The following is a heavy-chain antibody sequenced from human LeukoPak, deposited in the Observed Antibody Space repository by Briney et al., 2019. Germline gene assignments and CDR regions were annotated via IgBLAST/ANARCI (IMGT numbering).Heavy chain of an antibody. Sequence: SETLSLTCAVYGGSFSGYYWSWIRQPPGKGLEWIGEINHSGSTNYNPSLESRVTISVDTSKNQFSLKLSSVTAADTAVYYCARRSITMVRGVLNYYYYYYMNVWGKGTTVTISS. D-gene: IGHD3-10*01. CDR3: ARRSITMVRGVLNYYYYYYMNV. J-gene: IGHJ6*03. CDR2: INHSGST. V-gene: IGHV4-34*01. CDR1: GGSFSGYY.